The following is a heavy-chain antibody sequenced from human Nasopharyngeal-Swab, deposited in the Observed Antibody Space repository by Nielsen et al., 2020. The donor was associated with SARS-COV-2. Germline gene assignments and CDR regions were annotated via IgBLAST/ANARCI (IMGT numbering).Heavy chain of an antibody. Sequence: ASVQVSCKASGYTFTSYGISWVRQAPGQGLEWMGWISAYNGNTNYAQKLQGRVTMTTDTSTSTAYMELRSLRSDDTAVYYCARVGIAVAGHGGLYYYYGMDVWGQGTTVTVSS. CDR3: ARVGIAVAGHGGLYYYYGMDV. V-gene: IGHV1-18*04. D-gene: IGHD6-19*01. CDR2: ISAYNGNT. J-gene: IGHJ6*02. CDR1: GYTFTSYG.